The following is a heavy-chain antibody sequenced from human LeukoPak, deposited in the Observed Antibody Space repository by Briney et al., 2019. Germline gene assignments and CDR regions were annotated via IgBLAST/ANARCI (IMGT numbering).Heavy chain of an antibody. J-gene: IGHJ5*02. CDR2: VSHSGGT. D-gene: IGHD5-18*01. Sequence: PSETLSLTCSVYGVSFSAYYWVWIRQSPEMGLQWIGEVSHSGGTNYNPSLRSRLTLSVDTSKHQFSLQLTSVTAADSGIYYCARNGYSIGRAFDPWGQGTLVTVSS. V-gene: IGHV4-34*01. CDR1: GVSFSAYY. CDR3: ARNGYSIGRAFDP.